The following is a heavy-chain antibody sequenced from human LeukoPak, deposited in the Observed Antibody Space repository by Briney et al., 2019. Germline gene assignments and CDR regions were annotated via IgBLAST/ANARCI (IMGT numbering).Heavy chain of an antibody. CDR3: AKFSSGWYDAFDT. V-gene: IGHV4-34*01. Sequence: SETLSLTCAVYGGSFSGYYRSWIRQPPGKGLEWIGEINHSGSTNYNPSLKSRVTISVDTSKNQFSLKLSSVTAADTAVYYCAKFSSGWYDAFDTWGQGTMVTVSS. CDR2: INHSGST. J-gene: IGHJ3*02. CDR1: GGSFSGYY. D-gene: IGHD6-19*01.